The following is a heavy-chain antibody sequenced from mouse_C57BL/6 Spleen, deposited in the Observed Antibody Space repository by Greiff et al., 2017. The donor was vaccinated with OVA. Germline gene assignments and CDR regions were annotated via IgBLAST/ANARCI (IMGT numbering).Heavy chain of an antibody. J-gene: IGHJ2*01. Sequence: EVKLMESGPGLVKPSQSLSLTCSVTGYSITSGYYWNGIRQFPGNKLEWRGYISYDGSNNYNPSLKNRISITRDTSKNQFFLKLNSVTTEDTATYYCASSYSSGYDFDYWGQGTTLTVSS. V-gene: IGHV3-6*01. CDR3: ASSYSSGYDFDY. CDR2: ISYDGSN. D-gene: IGHD3-2*02. CDR1: GYSITSGYY.